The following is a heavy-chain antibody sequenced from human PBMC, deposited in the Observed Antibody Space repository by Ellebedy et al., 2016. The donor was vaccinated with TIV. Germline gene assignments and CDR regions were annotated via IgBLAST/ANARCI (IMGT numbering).Heavy chain of an antibody. V-gene: IGHV3-13*01. J-gene: IGHJ3*01. D-gene: IGHD2-2*01. CDR3: ARERRTAAGFDAFDL. CDR1: GLTLRSHD. CDR2: IGTAGDT. Sequence: GGSLRLXXAASGLTLRSHDMHWVRQATGKGLDWVSAIGTAGDTYYADSVKGRFTISRENAKNSLYLQMNSLRAGDTAVYYCARERRTAAGFDAFDLWGQGTMVTVSS.